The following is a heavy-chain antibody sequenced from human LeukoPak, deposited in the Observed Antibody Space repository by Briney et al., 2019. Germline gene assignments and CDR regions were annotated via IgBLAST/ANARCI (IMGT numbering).Heavy chain of an antibody. J-gene: IGHJ4*02. V-gene: IGHV4-59*01. D-gene: IGHD3-9*01. CDR1: GGSINSYY. Sequence: SETLSLTCTVSGGSINSYYWTWIRQPTGKGLEWIGYIYYSGSTNYNPSLKSRVTISVDTSKNQFSLNLSSVTAADTAVYYCARLPRYYDILTGPDYWGQGTLVTVSS. CDR2: IYYSGST. CDR3: ARLPRYYDILTGPDY.